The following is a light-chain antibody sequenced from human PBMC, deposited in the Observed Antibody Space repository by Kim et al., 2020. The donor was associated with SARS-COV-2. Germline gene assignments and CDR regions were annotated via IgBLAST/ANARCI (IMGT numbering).Light chain of an antibody. J-gene: IGKJ4*01. V-gene: IGKV4-1*01. Sequence: ATITGKSSQSVLSGPNSRDRLAWYQQKAGQPPRLLIYWASVRQSGVPDRFSSSGSGTDFTLTISSLQAEDVAVYYCQQYYSSPLTFGGGTKVDIK. CDR3: QQYYSSPLT. CDR2: WAS. CDR1: QSVLSGPNSRDR.